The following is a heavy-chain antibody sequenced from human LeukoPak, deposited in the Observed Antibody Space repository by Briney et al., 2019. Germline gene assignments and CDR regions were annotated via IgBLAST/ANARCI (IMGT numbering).Heavy chain of an antibody. CDR2: ISWNSGSI. V-gene: IGHV3-9*01. CDR1: GFTFDDYA. J-gene: IGHJ4*02. D-gene: IGHD3-10*01. Sequence: PGRSLRLSCAASGFTFDDYAMHWVRQAPGKGLEWVSGISWNSGSIGYADSVKGRFTISRDNAKNSLYLQMNSLRAEDTALYYCAKDSTLYGSGSYTRGFDYWGQGTLVTVSS. CDR3: AKDSTLYGSGSYTRGFDY.